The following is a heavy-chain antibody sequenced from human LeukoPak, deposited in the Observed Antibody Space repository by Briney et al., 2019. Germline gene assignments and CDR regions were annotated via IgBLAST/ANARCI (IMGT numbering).Heavy chain of an antibody. J-gene: IGHJ4*02. CDR2: VGHSGSA. CDR3: ARAGGSLVGATRGNFDY. V-gene: IGHV4-34*01. Sequence: SETLSLTCAVSGGSFSAFFWRWIRQPPGKGLEWIGDVGHSGSADYNPSLKSRVTVSVDTSKNQFSLKLSSVTAADTAVYYCARAGGSLVGATRGNFDYWGQGTLVTVSS. D-gene: IGHD1-26*01. CDR1: GGSFSAFF.